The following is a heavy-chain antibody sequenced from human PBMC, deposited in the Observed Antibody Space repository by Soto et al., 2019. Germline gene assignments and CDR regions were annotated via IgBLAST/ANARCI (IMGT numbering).Heavy chain of an antibody. CDR3: ASARLRLGELSLIGYFDY. V-gene: IGHV3-30*15. Sequence: QVQLVESGGSVVQPGRSLRLSCEASGFTFTSYAMHWVRQAPGKGLEWVAVISYDGINEYYAASVKGRFTISRDNSKNTLFLQMSSLRVEDTAVSYCASARLRLGELSLIGYFDYWGQGTLVTVSS. CDR1: GFTFTSYA. CDR2: ISYDGINE. D-gene: IGHD3-16*02. J-gene: IGHJ4*02.